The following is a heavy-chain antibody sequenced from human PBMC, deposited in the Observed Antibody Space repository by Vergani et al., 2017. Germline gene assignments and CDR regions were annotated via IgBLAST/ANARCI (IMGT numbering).Heavy chain of an antibody. D-gene: IGHD4-23*01. CDR2: ISSSSSYI. CDR1: GFTFSSYS. CDR3: ARGVYGGNWVLYY. J-gene: IGHJ4*02. V-gene: IGHV3-21*01. Sequence: EVQLVESGGGLGKPGGSLRLSCAGSGFTFSSYSMNWVRQAPGKGLEWVSSISSSSSYIYYADSVKGRFTISRDNAKNSLYLQMNSLRAEDTAVYYCARGVYGGNWVLYYWGQGTLVTVSS.